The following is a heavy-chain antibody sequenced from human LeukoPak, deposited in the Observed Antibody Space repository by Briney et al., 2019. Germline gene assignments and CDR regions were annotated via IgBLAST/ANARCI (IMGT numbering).Heavy chain of an antibody. CDR1: GYTFTSYY. CDR3: ARELPGMYYYDSSGYLTY. J-gene: IGHJ4*02. Sequence: ASVKVSCKASGYTFTSYYMHWVRQAPGQGLEWMGIINPSGGSTSYAQKFQGRVTMTRDMSTSTVYMELSSLRSEDTAVYYCARELPGMYYYDSSGYLTYWGQGTLVTVSS. V-gene: IGHV1-46*01. D-gene: IGHD3-22*01. CDR2: INPSGGST.